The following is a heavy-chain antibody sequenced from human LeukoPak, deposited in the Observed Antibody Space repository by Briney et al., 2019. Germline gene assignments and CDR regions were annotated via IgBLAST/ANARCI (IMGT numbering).Heavy chain of an antibody. CDR3: ARAEAGKYGDYDY. V-gene: IGHV1-69*05. Sequence: SVKVSCKASGGTFSSYAISWVRQAPGQGLEWMGGIIPIFGTANYAQKFQGRVTITTDESTSTAYMGLRSLRSDDTAVYYCARAEAGKYGDYDYWGQGTLVTVSS. CDR1: GGTFSSYA. CDR2: IIPIFGTA. J-gene: IGHJ4*02. D-gene: IGHD4-17*01.